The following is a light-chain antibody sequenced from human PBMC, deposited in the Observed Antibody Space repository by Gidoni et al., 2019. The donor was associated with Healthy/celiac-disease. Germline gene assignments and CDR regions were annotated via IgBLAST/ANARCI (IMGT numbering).Light chain of an antibody. CDR3: QQYCSSPPWT. CDR1: QSVSSSY. CDR2: GAS. V-gene: IGKV3-20*01. J-gene: IGKJ1*01. Sequence: EIVLTQSPGTLSLSPGERATLSCRASQSVSSSYLAWYQEKPGQAPRLLIYGASSRATRIPYRFRGSGSGTDFTLTISRLEPEDFAVYYCQQYCSSPPWTFGQGTKVEIK.